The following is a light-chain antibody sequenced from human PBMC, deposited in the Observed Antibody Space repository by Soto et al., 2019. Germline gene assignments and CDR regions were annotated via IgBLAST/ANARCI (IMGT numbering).Light chain of an antibody. CDR2: GVS. CDR3: QQYNNWPPT. V-gene: IGKV3-20*01. CDR1: QSITSTY. Sequence: EVVMTQSPATLSVSPGGRATLSCRASQSITSTYLAWYQQKPGQAPRLLIYGVSSRATGVPDRFSGSGSGTDFTLTISRLEPEDFAVYYCQQYNNWPPTFGQGTKVDIK. J-gene: IGKJ1*01.